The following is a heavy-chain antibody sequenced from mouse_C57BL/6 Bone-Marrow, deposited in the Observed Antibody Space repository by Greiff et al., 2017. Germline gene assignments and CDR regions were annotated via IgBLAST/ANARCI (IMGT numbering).Heavy chain of an antibody. CDR1: GFTFSDYY. J-gene: IGHJ4*01. Sequence: EVQVIASGGGLVQPGGSLKLSCAASGFTFSDYYMYWVRQTPEKRLEWVAYISNGGGSTYYPDTVKGRFTISRDNAKNTLYLQMSRLKSEDTAMYYCARHSDYWGQGTSVTVSS. CDR3: ARHSDY. V-gene: IGHV5-12*01. CDR2: ISNGGGST.